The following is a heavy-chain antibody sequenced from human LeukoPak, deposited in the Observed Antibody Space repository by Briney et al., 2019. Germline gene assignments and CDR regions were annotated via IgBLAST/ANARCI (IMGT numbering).Heavy chain of an antibody. CDR2: SNPNSGVT. CDR3: ARLYGSGLRGAFDI. V-gene: IGHV1-2*02. J-gene: IGHJ3*02. CDR1: GYTXSGYY. D-gene: IGHD3-10*01. Sequence: ASMKVSCKASGYTXSGYYMHGVRQAPGQGLEWMGWSNPNSGVTNYAQKFQGRVTMTRDTSITTANMELSRLRSDDTAVYYCARLYGSGLRGAFDIWGQGTMVTVSS.